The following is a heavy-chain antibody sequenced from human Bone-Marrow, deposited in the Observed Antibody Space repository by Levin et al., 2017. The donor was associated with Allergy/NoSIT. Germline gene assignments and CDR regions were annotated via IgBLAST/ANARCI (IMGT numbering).Heavy chain of an antibody. CDR1: GFTFSNAW. CDR2: IKSKTDGGTT. CDR3: TTDRRA. V-gene: IGHV3-15*01. J-gene: IGHJ5*02. Sequence: GESLKISCAASGFTFSNAWMSWVRQAPGKGLEWVARIKSKTDGGTTDYAAPVKGRFTISRDDSKNTLYLQMNSLKTEDTAVYYCTTDRRAWGQGTLVTVSS.